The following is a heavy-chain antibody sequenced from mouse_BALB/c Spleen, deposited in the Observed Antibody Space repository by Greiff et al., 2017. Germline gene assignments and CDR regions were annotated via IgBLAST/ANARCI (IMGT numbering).Heavy chain of an antibody. Sequence: EVQLVESGGDLVKPGGSLKLSCAASGFTFSSYGMSWVRQTPDKRLEWVATISSGGSYTYYPDSVKGRFTISRDNAKNTLYLQMSSLKSEDTAMYYCARHGYYANGGGDAMDYWGQGTSVTVSS. D-gene: IGHD1-1*02. CDR3: ARHGYYANGGGDAMDY. CDR2: ISSGGSYT. V-gene: IGHV5-6*01. J-gene: IGHJ4*01. CDR1: GFTFSSYG.